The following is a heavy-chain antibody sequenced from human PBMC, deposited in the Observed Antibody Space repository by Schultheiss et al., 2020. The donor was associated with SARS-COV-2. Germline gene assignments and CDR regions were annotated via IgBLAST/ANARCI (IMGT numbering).Heavy chain of an antibody. CDR3: ARGKMTWFDP. CDR2: IYTSGST. Sequence: SQTLSLTCTVSGGSISSYYWSWIRQPAGKGLEWIGRIYTSGSTYYNPSLKSRVTISVDTSKNQFSLKLSSVTAADTAVYYCARGKMTWFDPWGQGTLVTVSS. CDR1: GGSISSYY. V-gene: IGHV4-4*07. J-gene: IGHJ5*02.